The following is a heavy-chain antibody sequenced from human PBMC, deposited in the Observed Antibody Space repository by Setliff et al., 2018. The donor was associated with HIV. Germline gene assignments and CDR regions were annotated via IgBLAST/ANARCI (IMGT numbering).Heavy chain of an antibody. CDR3: ARGFSSAFFHEFFDY. J-gene: IGHJ4*02. V-gene: IGHV4-4*07. D-gene: IGHD3-22*01. CDR2: VYNSGST. CDR1: GGSISSYY. Sequence: PSETLSLTCSVSGGSISSYYWSWIRQPAGKGLEWIGRVYNSGSTNYNPSFMSRVSISVDTSKSQFSLKLRSVTAADTAVYFCARGFSSAFFHEFFDYWGQGTLVTVSS.